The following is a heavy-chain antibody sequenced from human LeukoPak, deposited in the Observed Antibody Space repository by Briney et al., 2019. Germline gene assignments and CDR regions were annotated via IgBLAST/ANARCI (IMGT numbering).Heavy chain of an antibody. CDR1: GDSISGHS. D-gene: IGHD6-19*01. V-gene: IGHV4-4*07. CDR3: AKNSQYNSGWITYYFDY. J-gene: IGHJ4*02. Sequence: SETLSLTCFVSGDSISGHSWTWIRQPAGKGLEWIGRILTSGSTMYNPSLKSRVTISVDTSKNRLSLKMTSVTAADTAVYYCAKNSQYNSGWITYYFDYWGQGILVTVSS. CDR2: ILTSGST.